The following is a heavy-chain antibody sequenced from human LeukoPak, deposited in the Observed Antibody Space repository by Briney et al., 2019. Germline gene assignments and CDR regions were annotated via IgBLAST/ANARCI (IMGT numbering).Heavy chain of an antibody. J-gene: IGHJ6*03. CDR2: IHSDGSNE. D-gene: IGHD3-10*01. Sequence: PGGSLRLSCAASGFIFSSYDMHWVRQAPGKGLEWVAIIHSDGSNEYSADSVKGRFTISRDNSKNTLYLQMNSLRAEDTAVYYCASYGSGSYSYYYHYMDVWGKGTTVTISS. CDR1: GFIFSSYD. V-gene: IGHV3-30*02. CDR3: ASYGSGSYSYYYHYMDV.